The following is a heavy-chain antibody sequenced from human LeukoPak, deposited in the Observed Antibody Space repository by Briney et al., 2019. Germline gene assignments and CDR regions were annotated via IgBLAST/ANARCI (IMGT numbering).Heavy chain of an antibody. V-gene: IGHV1-69*04. D-gene: IGHD3-22*01. J-gene: IGHJ5*02. CDR2: IIPILGIA. CDR1: GGSFSSYA. Sequence: SVKVSCKASGGSFSSYAISWVRQAPGQGLEWMGRIIPILGIANYAQKFQGRVTITADKSTSTAYMGLSSLRSEDTAVYYCARAQYYYDSSGQAYHQNWFDPWGQGTLVTVSS. CDR3: ARAQYYYDSSGQAYHQNWFDP.